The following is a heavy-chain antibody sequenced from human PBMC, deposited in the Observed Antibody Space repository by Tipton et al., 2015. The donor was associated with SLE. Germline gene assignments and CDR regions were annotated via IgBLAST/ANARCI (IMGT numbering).Heavy chain of an antibody. D-gene: IGHD6-13*01. CDR1: GFTFSDYY. CDR3: ARAAPIAAAGTGFDY. CDR2: ISSSSSYT. Sequence: SLRLSCAASGFTFSDYYMSWIRQAPGKGLEWVSYISSSSSYTNYADSVKGRFTISRDNSKNTLYLQMNSLRAEDTAVYYCARAAPIAAAGTGFDYWGQGTLVTVSS. V-gene: IGHV3-11*06. J-gene: IGHJ4*02.